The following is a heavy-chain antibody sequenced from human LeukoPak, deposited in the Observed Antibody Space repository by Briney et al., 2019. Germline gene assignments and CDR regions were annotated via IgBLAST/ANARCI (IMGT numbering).Heavy chain of an antibody. CDR3: ARGDRSGPWDY. J-gene: IGHJ4*02. CDR2: IYYSGNT. Sequence: SETLSLTCTVSGGSISSYYWSWIRQPPGKGLEWIGHIYYSGNTNYNPSLKSRITISVDTSKNQFSLKLSSVTAADTAVYHCARGDRSGPWDYWGQGTLVTVSS. V-gene: IGHV4-59*01. CDR1: GGSISSYY. D-gene: IGHD3-22*01.